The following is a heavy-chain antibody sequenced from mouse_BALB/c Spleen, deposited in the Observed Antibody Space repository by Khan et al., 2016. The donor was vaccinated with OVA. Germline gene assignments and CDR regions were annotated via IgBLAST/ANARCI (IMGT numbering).Heavy chain of an antibody. CDR3: ARSLIYYYGSSPY. D-gene: IGHD1-1*01. J-gene: IGHJ3*01. CDR1: GYSITSDYA. CDR2: ISYSGST. Sequence: VRLQQSGPGLVKPSQSLSLTCTVTGYSITSDYAWNWIRQFPGNKLEWMGYISYSGSTSYNPSLKSRISITRDTSKNQFFLQLNSVTTEDTATYYCARSLIYYYGSSPYWGQGTLVTVSA. V-gene: IGHV3-2*02.